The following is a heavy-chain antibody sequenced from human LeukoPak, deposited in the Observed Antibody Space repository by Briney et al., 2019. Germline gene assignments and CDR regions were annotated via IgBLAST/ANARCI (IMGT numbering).Heavy chain of an antibody. CDR1: GVSISSYY. D-gene: IGHD3-22*01. CDR3: ARDRYYYDSSARYFDY. V-gene: IGHV4-4*07. J-gene: IGHJ4*02. Sequence: PSETLSLTCTVSGVSISSYYWSWIRQPAGKGLEWIGRIYTSGGTNYNPSLKSRVTMSVDTSKNQFSLKLSSVTAADTAVYYCARDRYYYDSSARYFDYWGQGTLVTVSS. CDR2: IYTSGGT.